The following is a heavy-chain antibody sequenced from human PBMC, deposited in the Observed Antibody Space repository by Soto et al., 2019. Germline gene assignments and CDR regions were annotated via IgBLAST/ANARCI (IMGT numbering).Heavy chain of an antibody. CDR2: ISSSGSTI. CDR3: ASHPHTAG. CDR1: GFTFSSYE. D-gene: IGHD2-21*02. J-gene: IGHJ4*02. V-gene: IGHV3-48*03. Sequence: HPWGSLSLSCAASGFTFSSYEMNWVRQAPGKGLEWVSYISSSGSTIYYADSVKGRFTISRDNAKNSLYLQMSSLRAEDTAVYYCASHPHTAGWGQGTLVTVSS.